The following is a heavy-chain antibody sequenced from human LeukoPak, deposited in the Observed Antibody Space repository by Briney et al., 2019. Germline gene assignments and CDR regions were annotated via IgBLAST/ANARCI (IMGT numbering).Heavy chain of an antibody. CDR1: GFTFSSYA. CDR2: ISWNSGSI. CDR3: AKDIRSFLESSGCDY. D-gene: IGHD3-3*01. Sequence: GGSLRLSCAASGFTFSSYAMHWVRHAPGKGLEWVSGISWNSGSIGYADSVKGRFTISRDNAKNSLYLQMNSLRAEDTALYYCAKDIRSFLESSGCDYWGQGTLVTVSS. V-gene: IGHV3-9*01. J-gene: IGHJ4*02.